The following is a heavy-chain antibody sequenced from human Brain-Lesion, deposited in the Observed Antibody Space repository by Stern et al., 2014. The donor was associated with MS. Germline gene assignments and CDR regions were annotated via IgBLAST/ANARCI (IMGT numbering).Heavy chain of an antibody. CDR3: AKDGPALVTNWFDP. V-gene: IGHV1-69*06. Sequence: QVQLVQSGPEVKKPGSSVQVSCKASGGTFGTYPITWLRQAPGQGLEWMGPIIPIFGSPNYAQKFQCRVTITADRSTTTVYMKLSSLKSDDAAVYYCAKDGPALVTNWFDPWGRGTLVTVSS. D-gene: IGHD5-18*01. CDR2: IIPIFGSP. J-gene: IGHJ5*02. CDR1: GGTFGTYP.